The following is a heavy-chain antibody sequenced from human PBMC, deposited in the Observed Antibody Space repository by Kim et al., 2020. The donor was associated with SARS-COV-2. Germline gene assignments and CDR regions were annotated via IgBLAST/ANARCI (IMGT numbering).Heavy chain of an antibody. V-gene: IGHV3-49*03. CDR2: IRSKAYGGTT. D-gene: IGHD6-13*01. CDR3: TRSPQYSSSWYGY. Sequence: GGSLRLSCTASGFTFGDYAMSWFRQAPGKGLEWVGFIRSKAYGGTTEYAASVKGRFTISRDDSKSIAYLQMNSLKTEDTAVYYCTRSPQYSSSWYGYWGQGTLVTVSS. CDR1: GFTFGDYA. J-gene: IGHJ4*02.